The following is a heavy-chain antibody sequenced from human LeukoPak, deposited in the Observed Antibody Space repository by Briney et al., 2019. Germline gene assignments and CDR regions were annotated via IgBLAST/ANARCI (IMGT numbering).Heavy chain of an antibody. Sequence: SQTLSLTCTISGGSISSGDYYWSWIRQPPGKGLEWIGYIYYSGSTYYNPSLKSRVTISVDTSENQFSLKLSSVTAADTAVYYCARRVVTGYNWFDPWGQGTLVTVSS. V-gene: IGHV4-30-4*01. D-gene: IGHD2-21*02. J-gene: IGHJ5*02. CDR3: ARRVVTGYNWFDP. CDR2: IYYSGST. CDR1: GGSISSGDYY.